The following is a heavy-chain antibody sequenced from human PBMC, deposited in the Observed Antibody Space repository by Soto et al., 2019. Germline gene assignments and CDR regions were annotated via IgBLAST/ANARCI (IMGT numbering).Heavy chain of an antibody. CDR1: GFSFNIYA. CDR3: AKASTHEYVWGSFRYYFDH. V-gene: IGHV3-23*01. CDR2: ISGSGDRA. D-gene: IGHD3-16*02. J-gene: IGHJ4*02. Sequence: GGSLRLSCAASGFSFNIYAMSWVRQAPGKGLECVSGISGSGDRAHYVDSVKGRFTISRDNVKNTLYLQMNSLRAEDTAVYYCAKASTHEYVWGSFRYYFDHWGQGALVTVYS.